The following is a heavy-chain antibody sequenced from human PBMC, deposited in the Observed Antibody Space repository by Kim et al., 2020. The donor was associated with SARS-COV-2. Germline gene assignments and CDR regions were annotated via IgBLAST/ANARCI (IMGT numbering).Heavy chain of an antibody. V-gene: IGHV3-7*01. CDR2: IKQDGSEK. D-gene: IGHD3-10*01. J-gene: IGHJ6*02. CDR3: ARDNTMVRGVIIEELGYYYYYGMDV. CDR1: GFTFSSYW. Sequence: GGSLRLSCAASGFTFSSYWMSWVRQAPGKGLEWVANIKQDGSEKYYVDSVKGRFTISRDNAKNSLYLQMNSLRAEDTAVYYCARDNTMVRGVIIEELGYYYYYGMDVWGQGTTVTVSS.